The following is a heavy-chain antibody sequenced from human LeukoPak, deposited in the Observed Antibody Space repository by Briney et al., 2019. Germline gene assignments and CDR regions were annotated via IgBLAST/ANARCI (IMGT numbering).Heavy chain of an antibody. V-gene: IGHV1-8*01. J-gene: IGHJ3*02. CDR1: GYTFTSYD. D-gene: IGHD1-26*01. CDR3: AREGGSYRAFDI. Sequence: GASVKVSCKASGYTFTSYDINWVRQATGQGLEWMGWMNPNSGNTGYAQKFQGRVTMTRDMSTSTVYMELSSLRSEDTAVYYCAREGGSYRAFDIWGQGTMVTVSS. CDR2: MNPNSGNT.